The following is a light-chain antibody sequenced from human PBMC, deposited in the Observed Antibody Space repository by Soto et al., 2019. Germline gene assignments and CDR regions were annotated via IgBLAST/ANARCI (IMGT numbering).Light chain of an antibody. CDR3: QQYGTCPVT. V-gene: IGKV3-20*01. Sequence: EIVLTQSPGTLSLSPGERATLSCRASQSVSNTYLAWYQHKPGQAPRLLIYGASDRATGIPDRFSGSGSVTDFTLTISSLEPEDFALYYCQQYGTCPVTFGQGTKLEIK. J-gene: IGKJ2*01. CDR1: QSVSNTY. CDR2: GAS.